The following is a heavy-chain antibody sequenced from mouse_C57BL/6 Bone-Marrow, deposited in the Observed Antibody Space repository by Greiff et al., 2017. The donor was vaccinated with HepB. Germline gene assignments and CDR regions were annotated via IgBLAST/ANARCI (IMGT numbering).Heavy chain of an antibody. CDR3: ARGTHFDV. V-gene: IGHV7-1*01. CDR2: SRNKANDYTT. Sequence: EVQRVESGGGLVQSGRSLRLSCATSGFTFSDFYMEWVRQAPGKGLEWIAASRNKANDYTTEYSASVKGRFIVSRDTSQSILYLQMNALRAEDTAIYYCARGTHFDVWGTGTTVTVSS. J-gene: IGHJ1*03. CDR1: GFTFSDFY. D-gene: IGHD2-14*01.